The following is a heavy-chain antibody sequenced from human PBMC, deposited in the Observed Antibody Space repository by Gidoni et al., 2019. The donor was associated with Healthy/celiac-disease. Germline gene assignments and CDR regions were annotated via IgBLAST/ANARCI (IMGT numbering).Heavy chain of an antibody. CDR3: ASLAPPGFHYWYFDL. CDR2: ISGSGGST. CDR1: GFTFSSYA. Sequence: EVQLLESGGGSVQPGGSLRLSCAASGFTFSSYAMRWVRQAPGKGLAWVSAISGSGGSTYYADSVKGRFTISRDNSKNTLYLQMNSLRAEDTAVYYCASLAPPGFHYWYFDLWGRGTLVTVSS. V-gene: IGHV3-23*01. J-gene: IGHJ2*01. D-gene: IGHD3-3*02.